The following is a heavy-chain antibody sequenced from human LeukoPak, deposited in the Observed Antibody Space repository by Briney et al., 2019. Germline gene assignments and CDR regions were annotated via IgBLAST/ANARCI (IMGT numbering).Heavy chain of an antibody. D-gene: IGHD4-17*01. CDR3: ARERYGDYDY. CDR1: GFTFSSYG. V-gene: IGHV3-7*01. Sequence: PGGSLRLSCAASGFTFSSYGMHWVRQAPGKGLEWVANIKQDGSEKYYVDSVKGRFTISRDNAKNSLYLQMNSLRAEDTAVYYCARERYGDYDYWGQGTLVTVSS. CDR2: IKQDGSEK. J-gene: IGHJ4*02.